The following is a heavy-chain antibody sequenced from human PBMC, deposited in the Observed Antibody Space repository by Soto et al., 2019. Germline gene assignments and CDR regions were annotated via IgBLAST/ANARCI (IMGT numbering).Heavy chain of an antibody. Sequence: SETLSLTCAVSGYSIRSGYFWGWIRQPPGKGLEWIGSMYHSGITYYNLSLKSRVTISVDTAKNQLTMKLSSATSEYTAVNYCASSMYSTSAQLYYGLDVWGQGTTVTVSS. J-gene: IGHJ6*02. D-gene: IGHD6-6*01. CDR1: GYSIRSGYF. CDR2: MYHSGIT. CDR3: ASSMYSTSAQLYYGLDV. V-gene: IGHV4-38-2*01.